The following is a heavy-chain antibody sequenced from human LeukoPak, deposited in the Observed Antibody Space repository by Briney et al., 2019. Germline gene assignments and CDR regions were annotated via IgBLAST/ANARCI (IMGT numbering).Heavy chain of an antibody. J-gene: IGHJ5*02. Sequence: GGSLRLSCAASGFTFRSYAMSWVRQAPGKGLVWVSRINSDGSSTSYADSVKGRFTISRDNAKNTLYLQMNSLRVEDTSVYYCARDYYMGIVDQWGQGTRVTVSS. CDR3: ARDYYMGIVDQ. CDR2: INSDGSST. CDR1: GFTFRSYA. D-gene: IGHD3-22*01. V-gene: IGHV3-74*01.